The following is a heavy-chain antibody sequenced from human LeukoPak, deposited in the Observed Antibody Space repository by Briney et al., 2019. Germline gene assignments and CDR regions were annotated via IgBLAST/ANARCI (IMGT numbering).Heavy chain of an antibody. Sequence: PGGSLRLSCAASGFTFSSYEMNWVRQAPGKGLEWVSYISSSGSTIYYADSVKGRFTISRDNTKNSLYLQMNSLRAEDTAVYYCAELGITMIGGVWGKGTTVTVSS. J-gene: IGHJ6*04. CDR3: AELGITMIGGV. CDR2: ISSSGSTI. D-gene: IGHD3-10*02. CDR1: GFTFSSYE. V-gene: IGHV3-48*03.